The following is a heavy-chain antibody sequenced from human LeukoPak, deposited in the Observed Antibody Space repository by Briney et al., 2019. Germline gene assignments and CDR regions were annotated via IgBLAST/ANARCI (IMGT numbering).Heavy chain of an antibody. CDR2: IYHSGST. J-gene: IGHJ5*02. Sequence: SGTLSLTCAVSGGSISSSNWWSWVRQPPGKGLEWIGEIYHSGSTNYNPSPKSRVTISVDKSKNQFSLKLSSVTAADTAVYYCARGSSGWAGIPDNWFDPWGQGTLVTVSS. CDR1: GGSISSSNW. D-gene: IGHD6-19*01. CDR3: ARGSSGWAGIPDNWFDP. V-gene: IGHV4-4*02.